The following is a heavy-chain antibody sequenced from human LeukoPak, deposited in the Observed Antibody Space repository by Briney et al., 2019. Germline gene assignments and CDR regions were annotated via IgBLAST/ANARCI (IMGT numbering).Heavy chain of an antibody. CDR2: ISSSGSSI. J-gene: IGHJ6*04. CDR1: GFTFSDYY. D-gene: IGHD3-10*02. V-gene: IGHV3-11*04. CDR3: AELGITMIGGV. Sequence: GGSLRLSCAASGFTFSDYYMSWIRQAPGKGLEWVSYISSSGSSISYGDSVKGRFTISRDNAKNSLYLQMNSLRAEDTAVYYCAELGITMIGGVWGKGTTVTISS.